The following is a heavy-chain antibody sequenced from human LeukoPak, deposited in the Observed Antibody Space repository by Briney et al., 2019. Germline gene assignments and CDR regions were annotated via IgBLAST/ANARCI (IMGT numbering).Heavy chain of an antibody. CDR2: IYYSGST. J-gene: IGHJ6*03. D-gene: IGHD6-13*01. CDR1: GGSISSYY. CDR3: ARGFSSSWYYYYYYMDV. Sequence: SETLSLTCTVSGGSISSYYWSWIRQPPGKGLEWIGYIYYSGSTNYNPSLKSRVTISVDTSKNQFSLKLSSVTAADTAVYYCARGFSSSWYYYYYYMDVWGKGTTVTVSS. V-gene: IGHV4-59*12.